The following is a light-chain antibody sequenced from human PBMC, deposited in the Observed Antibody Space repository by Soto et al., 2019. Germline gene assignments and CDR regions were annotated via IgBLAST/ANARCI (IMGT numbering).Light chain of an antibody. V-gene: IGLV2-14*03. CDR2: DVS. CDR3: SSFTGSNYV. Sequence: QAVVTQPASVSGSPGQSITISCTGTISDVGGYNFVSWYQQYPGKAPKLMIRDVSNRPSGVSNRFSGSKSGNTASLTISGLQAEDEADYFCSSFTGSNYVFGTGTKLTVL. J-gene: IGLJ1*01. CDR1: ISDVGGYNF.